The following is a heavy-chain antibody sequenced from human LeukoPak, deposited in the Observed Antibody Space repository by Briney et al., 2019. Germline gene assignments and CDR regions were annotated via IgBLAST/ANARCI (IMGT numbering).Heavy chain of an antibody. Sequence: ASVKVSCKASGYTFTGYYMHWVRQAPGQGLEWMGWINPNSGGTNYAQKFQGRVTMTRDTSISTAYMELSGLRSDDTAVYYCARDREQWLANNWFDPWGQGTLVTVSS. CDR1: GYTFTGYY. D-gene: IGHD6-19*01. V-gene: IGHV1-2*02. J-gene: IGHJ5*02. CDR3: ARDREQWLANNWFDP. CDR2: INPNSGGT.